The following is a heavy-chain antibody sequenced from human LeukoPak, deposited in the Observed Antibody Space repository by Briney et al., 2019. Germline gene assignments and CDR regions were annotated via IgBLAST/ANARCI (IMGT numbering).Heavy chain of an antibody. CDR1: GFTFSSYA. CDR3: ARPSGGSSSWYRSAFDY. J-gene: IGHJ4*02. Sequence: GGSLRLSCAASGFTFSSYAMSWARQAPGKGLEWVSAISGSGGSTYYADSVKGRFTISRDNSKNTLYLQMNSLGAEDTAVYYCARPSGGSSSWYRSAFDYWGQGTLVTVSS. V-gene: IGHV3-23*01. CDR2: ISGSGGST. D-gene: IGHD6-13*01.